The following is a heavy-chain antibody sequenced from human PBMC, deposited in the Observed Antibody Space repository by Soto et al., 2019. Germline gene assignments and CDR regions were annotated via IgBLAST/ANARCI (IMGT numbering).Heavy chain of an antibody. V-gene: IGHV1-18*01. CDR1: GYTFTSYG. J-gene: IGHJ4*02. Sequence: QVQLVQSGAEVKKTGASVKVSCKASGYTFTSYGISWVRQAPGQGLEWMGWISAYNGNTNYAQKLQGRVTMTTDTSTSTADRELRSLRSDDTAVYYCARDWETTVTTQPDYWGQGTLVTVSS. CDR2: ISAYNGNT. D-gene: IGHD4-17*01. CDR3: ARDWETTVTTQPDY.